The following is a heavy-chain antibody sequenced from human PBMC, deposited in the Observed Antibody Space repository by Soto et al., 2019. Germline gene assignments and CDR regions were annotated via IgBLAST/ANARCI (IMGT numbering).Heavy chain of an antibody. CDR2: IYGTGST. D-gene: IGHD3-10*02. V-gene: IGHV4-59*01. Sequence: PSETLSLTCTVSGSSISSYYWSWIRQPPGKGLEWIGYIYGTGSTNYNPSLRSRVTISVDTSKNQFSLKLSSVTAADTAVYYCARTPEDVRYYYYYMDVWGKGTTVTVSS. CDR3: ARTPEDVRYYYYYMDV. CDR1: GSSISSYY. J-gene: IGHJ6*03.